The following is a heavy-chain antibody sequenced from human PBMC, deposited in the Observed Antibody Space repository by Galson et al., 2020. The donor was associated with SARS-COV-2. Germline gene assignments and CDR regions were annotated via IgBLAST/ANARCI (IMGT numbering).Heavy chain of an antibody. CDR2: IGTAGDT. V-gene: IGHV3-13*01. CDR3: ARATMAVVPAAITYYYYYMDV. Sequence: GGSLRLSCAASGFTFSSYDMHWVRQATGKGLEWVSAIGTAGDTYYPGSVKGRFTISRENAKNSLYLQMNSLRAGDTAVYYCARATMAVVPAAITYYYYYMDVWGKGTTVTVSS. J-gene: IGHJ6*03. D-gene: IGHD2-2*01. CDR1: GFTFSSYD.